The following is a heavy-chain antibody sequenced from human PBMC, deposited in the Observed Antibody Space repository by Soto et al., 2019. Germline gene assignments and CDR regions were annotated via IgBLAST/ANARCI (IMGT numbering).Heavy chain of an antibody. V-gene: IGHV4-38-2*02. D-gene: IGHD6-19*01. J-gene: IGHJ4*01. CDR2: FDHDSTT. Sequence: PSETLSLTCTVRGYSISSGSYRAWIRQPPGKGPEWIERFDHDSTTFFNPSLKSRITVSVDTSNHQSSLKQTSVTAVDTAVYSCPRVHVMVVAGSTFDYWGHGTLVTVSS. CDR3: PRVHVMVVAGSTFDY. CDR1: GYSISSGSY.